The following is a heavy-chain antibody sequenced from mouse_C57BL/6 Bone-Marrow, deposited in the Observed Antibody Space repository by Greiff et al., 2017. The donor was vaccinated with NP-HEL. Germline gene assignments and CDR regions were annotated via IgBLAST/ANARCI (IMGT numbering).Heavy chain of an antibody. CDR2: ISNLAYSI. CDR3: ARRGGSSSYYYAMDY. D-gene: IGHD1-1*01. J-gene: IGHJ4*01. V-gene: IGHV5-15*04. CDR1: GFTFSDYG. Sequence: EVKVEESGGGLVQPGGSLKLSCAASGFTFSDYGMAWVRQAPRKGPEWVAFISNLAYSIYYADTVTGRFTISRENAKNTLYLEMSSLRSEDTAMYYCARRGGSSSYYYAMDYWGQGTSVTVSS.